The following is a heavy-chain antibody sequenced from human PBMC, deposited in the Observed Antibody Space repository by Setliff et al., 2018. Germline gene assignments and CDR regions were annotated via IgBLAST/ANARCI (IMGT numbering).Heavy chain of an antibody. CDR1: GFSFTTDW. Sequence: PGASLKISCKGSGFSFTTDWIAWVRQKPGKGLEWVGIMFPANSDTRYSPSFEGQVTMSADNSINTAYLQWNSLKASDTAIYYCARRVSVTGKEFDSWGQGTLVTVSS. V-gene: IGHV5-51*01. CDR2: MFPANSDT. CDR3: ARRVSVTGKEFDS. J-gene: IGHJ4*02. D-gene: IGHD6-19*01.